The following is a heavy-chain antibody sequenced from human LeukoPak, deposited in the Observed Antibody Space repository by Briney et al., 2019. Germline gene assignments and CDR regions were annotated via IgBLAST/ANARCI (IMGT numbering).Heavy chain of an antibody. CDR1: GFTFDDYA. V-gene: IGHV3-9*01. J-gene: IGHJ6*03. CDR2: ISWNSGSI. Sequence: GGSLRLSCAASGFTFDDYAMHWVRQAPGKGLEWVSGISWNSGSIGYADSVKGRFTISRDNAKNSLYLQMNSLRAEDTAVYYCARGGSLTYYYMDVWGKGTTVTVSS. CDR3: ARGGSLTYYYMDV.